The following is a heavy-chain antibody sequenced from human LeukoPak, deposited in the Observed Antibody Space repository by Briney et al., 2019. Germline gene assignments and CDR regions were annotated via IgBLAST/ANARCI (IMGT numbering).Heavy chain of an antibody. Sequence: GGSLKLSCAASGFTFSSYGMHWVRHAPGKGLEWVAVISYDGSNKYYADSVKGRFTISRDNSKNTLYLQMNSLRAEDTAVYYCAKDLYYYDSSGYSPVDYWGQGTLVTVSS. CDR2: ISYDGSNK. D-gene: IGHD3-22*01. V-gene: IGHV3-30*18. CDR3: AKDLYYYDSSGYSPVDY. J-gene: IGHJ4*02. CDR1: GFTFSSYG.